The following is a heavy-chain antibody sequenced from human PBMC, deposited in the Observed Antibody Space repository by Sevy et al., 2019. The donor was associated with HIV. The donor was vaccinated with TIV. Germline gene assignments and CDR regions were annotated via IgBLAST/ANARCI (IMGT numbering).Heavy chain of an antibody. V-gene: IGHV3-30*03. J-gene: IGHJ6*02. CDR3: ARAYDSSGYYYLFYYYYGMDV. CDR2: ISYDGSNK. Sequence: GGSLRLSCAASGFTFSSYGMHWVRQAPGKGLEWVAVISYDGSNKYYAVSVKGRFTISRDNSKNTLYLQMNSLRAEDTAVYYCARAYDSSGYYYLFYYYYGMDVWGQGTTVTVSS. CDR1: GFTFSSYG. D-gene: IGHD3-22*01.